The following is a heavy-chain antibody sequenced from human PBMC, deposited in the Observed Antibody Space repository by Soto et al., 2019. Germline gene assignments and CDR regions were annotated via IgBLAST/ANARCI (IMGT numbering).Heavy chain of an antibody. CDR1: GFTFGDYN. V-gene: IGHV3-48*01. J-gene: IGHJ4*02. D-gene: IGHD2-21*01. Sequence: PGGSLRLSCTASGFTFGDYNMNWVRQAPGKGLEWVSYVSSSRSFMYYADSVKGRFTVSRDDAKNSLFLQMNSLRAEDTAVYYCAKVPKAIRTFDYWGQGTLVTVSS. CDR2: VSSSRSFM. CDR3: AKVPKAIRTFDY.